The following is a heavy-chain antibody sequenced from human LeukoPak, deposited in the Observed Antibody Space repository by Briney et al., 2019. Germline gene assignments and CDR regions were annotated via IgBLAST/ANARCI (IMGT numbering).Heavy chain of an antibody. Sequence: GGSLRLSCAAPGFTFSNAWMSWVRQAPGKGLEWVGRFKSKDDGGTTDYAAPVKGRFTISRDDSKNTLFLQMNSLNTEDTAVYYCTTHGGDYWGQGTLVTVSS. CDR3: TTHGGDY. D-gene: IGHD3-16*01. CDR1: GFTFSNAW. V-gene: IGHV3-15*01. CDR2: FKSKDDGGTT. J-gene: IGHJ4*02.